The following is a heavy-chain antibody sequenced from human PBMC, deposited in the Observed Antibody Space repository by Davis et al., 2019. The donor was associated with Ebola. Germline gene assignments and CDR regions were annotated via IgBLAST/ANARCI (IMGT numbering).Heavy chain of an antibody. CDR1: GYTFTSYG. V-gene: IGHV1-18*01. J-gene: IGHJ5*02. CDR3: ARGGRYCSSTSCSRNWFDP. CDR2: ISAYNGNT. Sequence: ASVKVSRKASGYTFTSYGISWVRQAPGQGLEWMGWISAYNGNTKYAQKLQGRVTMTTYTSTSTAYMELRSLRSDDTAVYYCARGGRYCSSTSCSRNWFDPWGQGTLVTVSS. D-gene: IGHD2-2*01.